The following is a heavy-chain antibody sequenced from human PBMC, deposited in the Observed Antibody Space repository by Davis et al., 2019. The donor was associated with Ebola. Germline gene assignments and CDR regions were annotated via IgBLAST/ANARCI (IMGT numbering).Heavy chain of an antibody. CDR2: MNPNSGNT. CDR3: ARVRSGGYCTNGVCYLEGWFDP. J-gene: IGHJ5*02. V-gene: IGHV1-8*01. CDR1: GYTFTSYD. D-gene: IGHD2-8*01. Sequence: AASVKVSCKASGYTFTSYDINWVRQATGQGLEWMGWMNPNSGNTGYAQKFQGRVTMTRNTSISTAYMELSSLRSEDTAVYYCARVRSGGYCTNGVCYLEGWFDPWGQGTLVTVSS.